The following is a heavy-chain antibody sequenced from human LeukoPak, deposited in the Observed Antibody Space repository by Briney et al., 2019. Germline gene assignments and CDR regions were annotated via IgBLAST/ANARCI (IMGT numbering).Heavy chain of an antibody. J-gene: IGHJ3*01. CDR1: GYTFSNYD. CDR3: AREVWDEGGDAFDV. CDR2: MNPNSGDT. D-gene: IGHD3-16*01. V-gene: IGHV1-8*02. Sequence: ASAKVSCKASGYTFSNYDINWVRQAPGQGLEWMGWMNPNSGDTGCAQKFQGRVTMTRNISLSTIYLELSSLRSEDTAMYYCAREVWDEGGDAFDVWGQGTMVIVSS.